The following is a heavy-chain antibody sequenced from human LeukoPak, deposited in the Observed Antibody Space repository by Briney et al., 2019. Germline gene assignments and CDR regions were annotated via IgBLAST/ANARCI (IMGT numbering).Heavy chain of an antibody. V-gene: IGHV4-34*01. CDR3: AGWAYYDILTGNYLFDY. CDR2: INHSGST. J-gene: IGHJ4*02. CDR1: VESFRVYY. D-gene: IGHD3-9*01. Sequence: SETLSLTCAVYVESFRVYYWSCVPDPPGKGREGGAEINHSGSTNYNPTLKSGVAISLDTSKNQFSLKLRSVTAAHTAVYYCAGWAYYDILTGNYLFDYWGQGTLVTVSS.